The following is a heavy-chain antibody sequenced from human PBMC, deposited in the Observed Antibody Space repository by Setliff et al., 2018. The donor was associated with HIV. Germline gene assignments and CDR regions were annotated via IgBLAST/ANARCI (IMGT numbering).Heavy chain of an antibody. CDR3: ARQPYDSRSLGYLQN. CDR1: GGSISGFY. Sequence: SETLSLTCTVSGGSISGFYWSWIRQSPGNGLEWIGWIYDSGATKYNPSLKSRATISLETSKMQFSRKLNSVSAADTAVYYWARQPYDSRSLGYLQNWGQGTQVTVSS. V-gene: IGHV4-59*08. J-gene: IGHJ4*02. CDR2: IYDSGAT. D-gene: IGHD3-10*01.